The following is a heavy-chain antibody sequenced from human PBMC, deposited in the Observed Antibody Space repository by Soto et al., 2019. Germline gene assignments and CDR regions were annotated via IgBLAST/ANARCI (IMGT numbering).Heavy chain of an antibody. D-gene: IGHD2-2*01. CDR2: IYPGDSDT. J-gene: IGHJ6*02. Sequence: PGESLEISCKGSGYSFTSYWIGWVRQMPGKGLEWMGIIYPGDSDTRYSPSFQGQVTISADKSISTAYLQWSSLKASDTAMYYCARQSVVVPAAIHYYYYYGMDVWGQGTTVTVSS. CDR1: GYSFTSYW. CDR3: ARQSVVVPAAIHYYYYYGMDV. V-gene: IGHV5-51*01.